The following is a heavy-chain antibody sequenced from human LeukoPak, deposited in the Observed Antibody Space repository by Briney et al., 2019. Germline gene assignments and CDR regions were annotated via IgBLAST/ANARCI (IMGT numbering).Heavy chain of an antibody. D-gene: IGHD1-26*01. CDR3: AREGGEWELLRTFDY. V-gene: IGHV3-48*03. J-gene: IGHJ4*02. CDR2: ISSSGSTI. CDR1: GFTFSSYE. Sequence: GGSLRLSCAASGFTFSSYEMNWVRQAPGKGLEWVSFISSSGSTIYYADSVKGRFTISRDNAKNSLYLQMNSLRAEDTAVYYCAREGGEWELLRTFDYWGQGTLVTVSS.